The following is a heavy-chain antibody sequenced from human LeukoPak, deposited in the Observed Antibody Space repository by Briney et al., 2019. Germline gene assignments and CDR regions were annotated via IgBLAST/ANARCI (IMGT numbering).Heavy chain of an antibody. V-gene: IGHV1-69*04. D-gene: IGHD4-23*01. CDR1: GGTFSSYS. Sequence: SVKVSCQASGGTFSSYSISWVRQAPGQGLEWMGRIIPIFGIANYAQKFQGRVTITADKSTSTAYMELSSLRSEDTAVYYCAREHGGNPYFDYWGQGTLVTVSS. J-gene: IGHJ4*02. CDR3: AREHGGNPYFDY. CDR2: IIPIFGIA.